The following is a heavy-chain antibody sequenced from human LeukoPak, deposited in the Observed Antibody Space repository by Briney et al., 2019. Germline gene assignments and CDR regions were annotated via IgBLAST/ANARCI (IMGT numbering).Heavy chain of an antibody. CDR3: ATAPFIVGATPAAFDI. D-gene: IGHD1-26*01. CDR2: VDPEDGET. Sequence: GASVKVSCKASGYTFTDYYMHWVQQAPGKGLEWMGRVDPEDGETIYAEKFQGRVTITADTSTDTAYMELSSLRSEDTAVYYCATAPFIVGATPAAFDIWGQGTMVTVSS. V-gene: IGHV1-69-2*01. CDR1: GYTFTDYY. J-gene: IGHJ3*02.